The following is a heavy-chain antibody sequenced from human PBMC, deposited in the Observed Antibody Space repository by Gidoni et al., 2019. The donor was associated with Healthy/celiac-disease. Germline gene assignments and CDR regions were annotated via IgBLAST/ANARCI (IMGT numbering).Heavy chain of an antibody. CDR3: ARVRRGIAAARSTYYFDY. CDR1: GGSISSYY. J-gene: IGHJ4*02. Sequence: QVQLQESGPGLVKPSETLSLTCTVSGGSISSYYWSWIRQPPGKGLEWIGYIYYSGSTNYNPSLKSRVTISVDTSKNQISLKLSSVTAADTAVYYCARVRRGIAAARSTYYFDYWGQGTLVTVSS. CDR2: IYYSGST. V-gene: IGHV4-59*01. D-gene: IGHD6-13*01.